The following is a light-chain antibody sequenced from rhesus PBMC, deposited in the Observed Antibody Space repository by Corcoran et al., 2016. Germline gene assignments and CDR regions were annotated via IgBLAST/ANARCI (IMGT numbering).Light chain of an antibody. J-gene: IGKJ4*01. V-gene: IGKV1-22*01. Sequence: DIQMTQSPSSLSAPLGDTVTITSRASQSISSCLDWYQQKPGKAPKLLIYKASRLQIGVPSRISGSGSGTDFTLTISCLQPENFATYYCLHYSSAPLAFGGGTKVELK. CDR2: KAS. CDR1: QSISSC. CDR3: LHYSSAPLA.